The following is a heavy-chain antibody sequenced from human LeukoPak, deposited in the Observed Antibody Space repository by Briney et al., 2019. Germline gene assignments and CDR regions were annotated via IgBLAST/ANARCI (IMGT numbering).Heavy chain of an antibody. V-gene: IGHV4-59*01. CDR1: GGSTTSFF. J-gene: IGHJ3*02. CDR3: ARDTGIVGATTEPFDI. D-gene: IGHD1-26*01. Sequence: SETLSLTCTVSGGSTTSFFWSWIRQPPGKGLEWIGYSHYSGSSNYSPSLKSRVTISLDTSKNQFSLKLSSVTAADTAVYYCARDTGIVGATTEPFDIWGQGTMVTVSP. CDR2: SHYSGSS.